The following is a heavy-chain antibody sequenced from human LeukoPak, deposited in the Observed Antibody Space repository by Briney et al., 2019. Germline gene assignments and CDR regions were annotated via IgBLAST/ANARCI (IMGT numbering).Heavy chain of an antibody. Sequence: PSETLSLTCAVYGGSFSGYYWSWIRQPPGKGLEWIGEINHSGSTNYNPPLKSRVTISVDTSKNQFSLKLSSVTAADTAVYYCARGGDNCGGDFSYYCYYGMDVWGQGTTVTVSS. D-gene: IGHD2-21*02. CDR1: GGSFSGYY. CDR2: INHSGST. CDR3: ARGGDNCGGDFSYYCYYGMDV. V-gene: IGHV4-34*01. J-gene: IGHJ6*02.